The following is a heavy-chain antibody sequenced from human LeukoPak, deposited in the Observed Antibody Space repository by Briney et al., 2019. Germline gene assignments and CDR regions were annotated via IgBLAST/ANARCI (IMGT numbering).Heavy chain of an antibody. J-gene: IGHJ4*02. D-gene: IGHD3-16*02. CDR3: ARGPTYDYVWGSYRSSLVYFDY. Sequence: SETLSLTCAVYGGSFGGYYWSWIRQPPGKGLEWIGEINHSGSTNYNPSLKSRVTISVDTSKNQFSLKLSSVTAADTAVYYCARGPTYDYVWGSYRSSLVYFDYWGQGTLVTVSS. CDR1: GGSFGGYY. V-gene: IGHV4-34*01. CDR2: INHSGST.